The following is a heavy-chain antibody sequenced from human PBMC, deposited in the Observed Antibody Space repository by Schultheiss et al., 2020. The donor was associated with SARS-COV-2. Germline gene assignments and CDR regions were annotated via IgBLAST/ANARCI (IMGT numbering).Heavy chain of an antibody. CDR2: IYWNDDK. CDR3: AHRPAGDLLRFLEWSYFDY. V-gene: IGHV2-5*01. J-gene: IGHJ4*02. D-gene: IGHD3-3*01. CDR1: GFSLSTSGVG. Sequence: SGPTLVKPTQTLTLTCTFSGFSLSTSGVGVGWIRQPPGKALEWLALIYWNDDKRYSPSLKSRLTITKDTSKNQVVLTMTNMDPVDTATYYCAHRPAGDLLRFLEWSYFDYWGQGTLVTVSS.